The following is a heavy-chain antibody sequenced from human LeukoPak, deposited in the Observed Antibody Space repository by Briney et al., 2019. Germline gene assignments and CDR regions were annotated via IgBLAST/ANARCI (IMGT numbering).Heavy chain of an antibody. Sequence: PGGSLRLSCAASGFTVSSNYMSWVRQAPGKGLEWVSVIYSGGSTYYADSVKGRFTISRHNSKNTLYLQMNSLRAEDTAVYYCAREYYDFWSGYFDYWGQGTLVTVSS. CDR1: GFTVSSNY. J-gene: IGHJ4*02. CDR3: AREYYDFWSGYFDY. CDR2: IYSGGST. D-gene: IGHD3-3*01. V-gene: IGHV3-53*04.